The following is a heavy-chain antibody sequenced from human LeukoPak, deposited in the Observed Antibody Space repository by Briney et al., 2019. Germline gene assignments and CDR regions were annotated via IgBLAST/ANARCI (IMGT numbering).Heavy chain of an antibody. CDR3: ARVDSSNWYEYRGYFDY. Sequence: PSETLSLTRTVSGGSISSYYWSWIRQPPGKGLEWIGYIYYSGSTNYNPSLKSRVTISVDTSKNQFSLKLSSVTAADTAVYYCARVDSSNWYEYRGYFDYWGQGTLVTVSS. J-gene: IGHJ4*02. CDR1: GGSISSYY. D-gene: IGHD6-13*01. CDR2: IYYSGST. V-gene: IGHV4-59*01.